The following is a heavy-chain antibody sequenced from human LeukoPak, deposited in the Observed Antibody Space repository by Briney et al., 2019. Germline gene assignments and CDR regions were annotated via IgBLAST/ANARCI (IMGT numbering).Heavy chain of an antibody. CDR3: AGLNTADASFDF. J-gene: IGHJ4*02. Sequence: SETLSLTCTVSGGSMSGHWWSWIRQSPGKRLEWIGDIFYSGGTNNNSPLKSRLTMSLDTSKNQFSLKLSSVTAADTAMYYSAGLNTADASFDFWAREIRVIASS. CDR2: IFYSGGT. D-gene: IGHD2/OR15-2a*01. CDR1: GGSMSGHW. V-gene: IGHV4-59*08.